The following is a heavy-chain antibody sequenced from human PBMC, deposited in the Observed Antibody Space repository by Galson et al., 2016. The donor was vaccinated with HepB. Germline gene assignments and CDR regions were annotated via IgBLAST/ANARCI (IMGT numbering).Heavy chain of an antibody. CDR3: AGENNDSGDVPLFG. J-gene: IGHJ4*02. V-gene: IGHV4-39*01. Sequence: ATLSLTCTVSGGSISSSSYFWGWIRQPPGKGLEWIGSINYSGRTHYKPSLKSRVTITVDPSKNQFSLKLSTVNAADTAVYYCAGENNDSGDVPLFGWGQGTLVIVSS. D-gene: IGHD4-17*01. CDR2: INYSGRT. CDR1: GGSISSSSYF.